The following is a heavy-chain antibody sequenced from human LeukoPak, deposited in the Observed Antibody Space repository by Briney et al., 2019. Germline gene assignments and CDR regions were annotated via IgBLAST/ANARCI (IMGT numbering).Heavy chain of an antibody. CDR2: IYYRGST. J-gene: IGHJ6*02. CDR1: GGSISSSSYY. V-gene: IGHV4-39*01. CDR3: ARQMVWVGYSSSPRGDYYYGMDV. D-gene: IGHD6-13*01. Sequence: PSETLSLTCTVSGGSISSSSYYWGWIRQPPGKGLEWIGSIYYRGSTYYNPSLKSRVTISVDTSKNQFSLKLSSVTAADTAVYYCARQMVWVGYSSSPRGDYYYGMDVWGQGTTVTVSS.